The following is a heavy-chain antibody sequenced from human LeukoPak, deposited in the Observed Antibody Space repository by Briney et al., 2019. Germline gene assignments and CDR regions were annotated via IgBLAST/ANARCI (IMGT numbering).Heavy chain of an antibody. CDR3: AGFFYDNSGDAFDI. CDR1: GGGFTFTSHG. J-gene: IGHJ3*02. CDR2: IIPIYGSP. V-gene: IGHV1-69*01. D-gene: IGHD3-22*01. Sequence: GSSVKVSCTASGGGFTFTSHGMSWVRQAPGQGLEWMGGIIPIYGSPTYAQKFQGRITITSDESTRTVYMDLSSLRPEDSAVHYCAGFFYDNSGDAFDIWGQGTMVTVSS.